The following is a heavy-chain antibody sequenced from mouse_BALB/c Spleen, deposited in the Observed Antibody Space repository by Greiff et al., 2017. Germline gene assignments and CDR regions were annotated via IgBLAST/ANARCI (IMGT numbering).Heavy chain of an antibody. CDR2: ISYSGST. CDR1: GYSITSDYA. V-gene: IGHV3-2*02. D-gene: IGHD2-14*01. CDR3: ARWALNRYDVGNYYAMDY. J-gene: IGHJ4*01. Sequence: EVKLVESGPGLVKPSQSLSLTCTVTGYSITSDYAWNWIRQFPGNKLEWMGYISYSGSTSYNPSLKSRISITRDTSKNQFFLQLNSVTTEDTATYYCARWALNRYDVGNYYAMDYWGQGTSVTVSS.